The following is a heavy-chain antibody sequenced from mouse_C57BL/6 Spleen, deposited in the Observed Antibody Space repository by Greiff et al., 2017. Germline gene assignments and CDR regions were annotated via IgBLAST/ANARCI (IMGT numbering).Heavy chain of an antibody. D-gene: IGHD1-1*01. CDR2: IDPETGGT. V-gene: IGHV1-15*01. J-gene: IGHJ1*03. CDR3: TRRDYYGSSLYWYFDV. CDR1: GYTFTDYE. Sequence: QVQLQQSGAELVRPGASVTLSCKASGYTFTDYEMHWVKQTPVHGLEWIGAIDPETGGTAYNQKFKGKAILTADKSSSTAYMELRSLTAEDSAVYYGTRRDYYGSSLYWYFDVWGTGTTVTVAS.